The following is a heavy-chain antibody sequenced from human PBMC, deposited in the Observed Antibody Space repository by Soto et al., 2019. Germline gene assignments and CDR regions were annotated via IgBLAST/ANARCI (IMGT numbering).Heavy chain of an antibody. J-gene: IGHJ4*02. Sequence: EVQLVESGGGLVQPGGSLKLSCAASGFTFSGSSMHWVRQASGKGLEWVGHIRSKANTYATAYAASVKGRFIISRDDSKNTAYLQMNSLKSEDTGVYYCTRQSGGSDYWGQGTLVTVSS. CDR1: GFTFSGSS. V-gene: IGHV3-73*01. D-gene: IGHD2-15*01. CDR3: TRQSGGSDY. CDR2: IRSKANTYAT.